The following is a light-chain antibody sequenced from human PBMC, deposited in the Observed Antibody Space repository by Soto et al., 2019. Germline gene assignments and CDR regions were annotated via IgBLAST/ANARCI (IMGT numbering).Light chain of an antibody. CDR2: DVS. J-gene: IGLJ1*01. CDR1: SSDVGGYNY. CDR3: SSHTRTTICV. V-gene: IGLV2-14*01. Sequence: SVLTQPASVYGSPGQPITISCTGTSSDVGGYNYVSWYQQHPGKAPKLMIYDVSNRPSGVSNRFSGSKSGNTASLTISGLQAEQEADYYFSSHTRTTICVLGTGNKVTVL.